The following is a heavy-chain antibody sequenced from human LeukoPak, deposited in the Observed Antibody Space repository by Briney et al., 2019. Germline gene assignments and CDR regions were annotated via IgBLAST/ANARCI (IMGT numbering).Heavy chain of an antibody. CDR3: ARERRSGSYYVDY. CDR1: GFTFSSYS. V-gene: IGHV3-48*02. CDR2: ISSSSSTI. J-gene: IGHJ4*02. D-gene: IGHD1-26*01. Sequence: PGGSLRLSCAASGFTFSSYSMNWVRQAPGKGLEWVSYISSSSSTIYYADSVKGRFTISRDNAKNSLYQQMNSLRDEDTAVYYCARERRSGSYYVDYWGQGTLVTVSS.